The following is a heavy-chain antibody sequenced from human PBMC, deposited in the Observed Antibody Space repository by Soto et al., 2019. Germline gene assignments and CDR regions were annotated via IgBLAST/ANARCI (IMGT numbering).Heavy chain of an antibody. CDR2: ISGSGGSK. CDR3: AKSSDYYGSGSYYHYYYYMDV. V-gene: IGHV3-23*01. Sequence: GGSLRLSCAASGFTFSSYAMSWVRQAPGKGLEWVSAISGSGGSKYYADSVKGRFTISRDNSKNTLYLQMNSLRAEDTAVYYCAKSSDYYGSGSYYHYYYYMDVWGKGTTVTVSS. D-gene: IGHD3-10*01. CDR1: GFTFSSYA. J-gene: IGHJ6*03.